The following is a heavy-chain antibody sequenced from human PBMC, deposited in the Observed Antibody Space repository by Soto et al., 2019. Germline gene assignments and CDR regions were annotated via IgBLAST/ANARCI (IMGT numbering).Heavy chain of an antibody. CDR2: INSDGCST. J-gene: IGHJ4*02. V-gene: IGHV3-74*01. CDR3: AVAVAGPTAIGY. Sequence: GGSLRLSCAASGFTFSIYWMHWVRQAPGKGLVWVSRINSDGCSTSYADSVKGRFTISRDNAKNTLYLQMNSLRAEDTAVYYCAVAVAGPTAIGYWGQGTLVTVS. D-gene: IGHD6-19*01. CDR1: GFTFSIYW.